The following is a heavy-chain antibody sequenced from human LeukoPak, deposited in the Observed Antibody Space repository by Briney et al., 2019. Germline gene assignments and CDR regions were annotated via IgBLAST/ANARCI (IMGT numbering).Heavy chain of an antibody. Sequence: PGRSLRLSCAASGFTFDDYAMHWVRQAPGKGLEWVSGISWNSGSIGYADSVKGRFTISRDNAKNSLYLQMNSLRAEDTALYYCAKDIYYYDGYGMDVWGQGTTVTVSS. CDR2: ISWNSGSI. CDR3: AKDIYYYDGYGMDV. V-gene: IGHV3-9*01. CDR1: GFTFDDYA. J-gene: IGHJ6*02. D-gene: IGHD3-22*01.